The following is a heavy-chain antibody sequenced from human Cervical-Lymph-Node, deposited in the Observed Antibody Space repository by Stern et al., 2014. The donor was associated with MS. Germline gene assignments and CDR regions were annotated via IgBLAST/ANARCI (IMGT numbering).Heavy chain of an antibody. J-gene: IGHJ4*02. D-gene: IGHD2-8*01. Sequence: VQLVQSGAEVKKPGESLKISCKGSGNSFTNYWIAWVRQMPGKGLEWMGTIYPGDSDTRYSPSFQGQVTISADKSISTAYLQWSSLKASDSAMYYCARRTNGGPKAFDYWGQGTLVTVSS. CDR1: GNSFTNYW. CDR3: ARRTNGGPKAFDY. V-gene: IGHV5-51*03. CDR2: IYPGDSDT.